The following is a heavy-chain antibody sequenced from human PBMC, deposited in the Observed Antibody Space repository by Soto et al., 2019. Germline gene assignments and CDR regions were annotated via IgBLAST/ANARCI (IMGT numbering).Heavy chain of an antibody. V-gene: IGHV3-53*04. CDR3: ARANDRNAFDM. Sequence: EVQLVESGGGLVQPGGSLRLSCVASGFSVSATKYMNWLRQAPDKGLEWVSVIYSGGTYYYADSVMGRFTISRHDSKNTLYLEMDTRMPEDTSVYFCARANDRNAFDMWGQGTMVTVSS. CDR2: IYSGGTY. CDR1: GFSVSATKY. J-gene: IGHJ3*02.